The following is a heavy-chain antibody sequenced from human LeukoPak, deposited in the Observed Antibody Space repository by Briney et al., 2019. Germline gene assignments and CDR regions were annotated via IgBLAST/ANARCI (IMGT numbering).Heavy chain of an antibody. Sequence: ASVKVSCKASGGTFSSCAISWVRQAPGQGLEWMGRIIPIFGIANYAQKFQGRDTITADKSTSTAYMELSSLRSEDTAVYYCARDTSNPWGWNFDYWGQRTLVTVSS. CDR2: IIPIFGIA. D-gene: IGHD7-27*01. CDR3: ARDTSNPWGWNFDY. CDR1: GGTFSSCA. V-gene: IGHV1-69*04. J-gene: IGHJ4*02.